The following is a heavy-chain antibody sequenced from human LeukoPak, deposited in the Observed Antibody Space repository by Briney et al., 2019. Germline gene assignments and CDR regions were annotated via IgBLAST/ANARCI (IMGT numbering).Heavy chain of an antibody. J-gene: IGHJ4*02. CDR2: IWSDGSKK. V-gene: IGHV3-30*02. CDR3: AKGWELGDY. Sequence: GGSLRLSCAASGFTFTIHGFHWVRQAPGKGLEWVAAIWSDGSKKYYADSVKGRFTISRDNSKNTLCLQMNSLRDEDTAVYYCAKGWELGDYWGQGTLVTVSS. D-gene: IGHD1-26*01. CDR1: GFTFTIHG.